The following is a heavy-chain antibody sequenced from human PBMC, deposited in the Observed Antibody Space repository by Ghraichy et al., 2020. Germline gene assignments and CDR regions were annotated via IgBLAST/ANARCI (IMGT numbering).Heavy chain of an antibody. Sequence: GGSLRLSCAASGFTFDDYAMHWVRQAPGKGLEWVSGISWNSGSIGYADSVKGRFTISRDNAKNSLYLQMNSLRAEDTALYYCAKDIRTRKTNAKGDSGIYGMDVWGQGTTVTVSS. CDR1: GFTFDDYA. CDR2: ISWNSGSI. V-gene: IGHV3-9*01. D-gene: IGHD3-10*01. J-gene: IGHJ6*02. CDR3: AKDIRTRKTNAKGDSGIYGMDV.